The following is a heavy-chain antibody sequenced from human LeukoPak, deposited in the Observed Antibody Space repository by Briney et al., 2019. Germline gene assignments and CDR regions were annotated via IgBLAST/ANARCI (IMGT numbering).Heavy chain of an antibody. D-gene: IGHD2-21*01. Sequence: PGGSLRLSCVGSGFSFRSYWLSWVRQAPGRGLEWVSSISSGSTYKYYADSVRGRFTISRDNAKNSLYLQMNSLRAEDTAVYYCARDLSAIVVASGAFDFWGQGTMVTVSS. CDR3: ARDLSAIVVASGAFDF. V-gene: IGHV3-21*01. CDR1: GFSFRSYW. J-gene: IGHJ3*01. CDR2: ISSGSTYK.